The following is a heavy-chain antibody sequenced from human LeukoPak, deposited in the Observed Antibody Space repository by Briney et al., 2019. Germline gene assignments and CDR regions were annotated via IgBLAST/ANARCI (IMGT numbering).Heavy chain of an antibody. J-gene: IGHJ4*02. CDR2: IYPGDSET. Sequence: GASPQISCKGSGYRFTSYWIGWVRQMPGKGLEWMGSIYPGDSETRYSPSFQGQVTISADKSISTAYLQWSTLKASDTAMYYCARHNADSSGYYPDGWGQGTLVTVSS. V-gene: IGHV5-51*01. CDR3: ARHNADSSGYYPDG. D-gene: IGHD3-22*01. CDR1: GYRFTSYW.